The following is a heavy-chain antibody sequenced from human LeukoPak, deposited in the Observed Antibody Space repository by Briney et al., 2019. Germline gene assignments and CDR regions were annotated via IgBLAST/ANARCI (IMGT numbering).Heavy chain of an antibody. J-gene: IGHJ5*02. CDR3: ARRECSSTSCYIEAGFDP. CDR2: IYPRDSDT. CDR1: GYIFSNYW. Sequence: GESLKISCKGSGYIFSNYWIGWVRQMPGNGLERMVIIYPRDSDTRYSPSFQGQVTISADKAISTAYLQWSSLKASDTAIYYCARRECSSTSCYIEAGFDPWGQGSLVTVSS. D-gene: IGHD2-2*02. V-gene: IGHV5-51*01.